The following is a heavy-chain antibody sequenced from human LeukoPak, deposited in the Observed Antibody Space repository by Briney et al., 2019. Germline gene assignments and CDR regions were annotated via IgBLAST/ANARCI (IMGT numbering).Heavy chain of an antibody. CDR2: ISGSGGST. V-gene: IGHV3-23*01. Sequence: PGGSLRLSCAASGFTFSSYAMSWVRQAPGKGQEWVSAISGSGGSTYYADSVKGRFTISRDNSKNTLYLQTNSLRAEDTAVYYCAKGSYCSSTSCYTGAFDIWGQGTMVTVSS. CDR1: GFTFSSYA. D-gene: IGHD2-2*02. J-gene: IGHJ3*02. CDR3: AKGSYCSSTSCYTGAFDI.